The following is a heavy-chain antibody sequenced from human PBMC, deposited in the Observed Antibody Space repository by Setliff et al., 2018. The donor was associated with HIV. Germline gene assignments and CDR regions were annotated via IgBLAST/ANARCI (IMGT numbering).Heavy chain of an antibody. Sequence: SETLSLTCTVSGGSISSYYWSWIRQPAGKGLEWIGSVYFSGRAYYNPSLKSRVTISLDTSKNQFSLKLSSLTAADTAVYYCARRPSPYYYYDSSGYSGGNVDYWGQGTLVTVSS. J-gene: IGHJ4*02. CDR3: ARRPSPYYYYDSSGYSGGNVDY. CDR2: VYFSGRA. D-gene: IGHD3-22*01. CDR1: GGSISSYY. V-gene: IGHV4-59*05.